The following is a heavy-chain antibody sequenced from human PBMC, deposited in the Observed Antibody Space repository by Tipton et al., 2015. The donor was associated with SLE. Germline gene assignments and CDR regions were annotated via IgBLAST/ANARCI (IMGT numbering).Heavy chain of an antibody. Sequence: TLSLTCSVSGGSIRTYYWSWIRQTPGKGLEWIGYMYYSGSTNYNPSLKSRVTISVDTSKNQFSLKLSSVTAADTAVYYCARDWGYNWYFDLWGRGTLVTVSS. CDR2: MYYSGST. J-gene: IGHJ2*01. V-gene: IGHV4-59*01. CDR1: GGSIRTYY. D-gene: IGHD5-24*01. CDR3: ARDWGYNWYFDL.